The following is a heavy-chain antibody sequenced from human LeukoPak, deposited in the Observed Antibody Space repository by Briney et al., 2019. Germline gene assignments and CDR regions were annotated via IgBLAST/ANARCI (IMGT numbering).Heavy chain of an antibody. D-gene: IGHD6-13*01. Sequence: SQTLSLTCTVSGGSISSGGYYWSWIRQHPGKGLEWIGYIYYSGSTNYNPSLKSRVTISVDTSKNQFSLKLSSVTAADTAVYYCARAVPSLAAVGDFDYWGQGTLVTVSS. CDR2: IYYSGST. V-gene: IGHV4-31*03. CDR1: GGSISSGGYY. CDR3: ARAVPSLAAVGDFDY. J-gene: IGHJ4*02.